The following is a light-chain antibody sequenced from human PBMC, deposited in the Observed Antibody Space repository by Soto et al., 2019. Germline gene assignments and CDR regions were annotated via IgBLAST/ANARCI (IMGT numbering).Light chain of an antibody. J-gene: IGKJ4*01. Sequence: EIVLTQSPSTLSLSPGERATLSCRASQSVSSYLAWYQQKPGQAPRLLIYEASNRATGIPARFSGSGSGTDFTITISSLEPEDFAVYYCHQRSNWPLTFGGGTKVEIK. V-gene: IGKV3-11*01. CDR3: HQRSNWPLT. CDR1: QSVSSY. CDR2: EAS.